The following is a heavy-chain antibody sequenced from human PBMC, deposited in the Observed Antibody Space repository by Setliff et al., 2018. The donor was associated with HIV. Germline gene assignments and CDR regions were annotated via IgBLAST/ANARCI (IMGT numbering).Heavy chain of an antibody. V-gene: IGHV5-51*01. Sequence: GESLKISCEAAGYSFTTYWIGWVRQMPGKSLEWRGIIYPGDSDTRYSPSFQGQVTISADKSISTAYLQWSSLKASDTAMYYSARRGIALPPHAFDIWGQGTMVTVSS. D-gene: IGHD6-13*01. J-gene: IGHJ3*02. CDR2: IYPGDSDT. CDR1: GYSFTTYW. CDR3: ARRGIALPPHAFDI.